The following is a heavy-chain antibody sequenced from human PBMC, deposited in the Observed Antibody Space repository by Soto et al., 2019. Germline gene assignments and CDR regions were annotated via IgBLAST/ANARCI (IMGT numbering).Heavy chain of an antibody. CDR2: IYYSGST. Sequence: SETLSLTCTVSGGSISSYYWSWIRQPPGRGLEWIGYIYYSGSTNYNPSLKSRVTISVDPSKNQFSLKLSSVTAADTAVYYCASSSGSHYYYYGMDVWGKGTTGTVSS. V-gene: IGHV4-59*01. J-gene: IGHJ6*04. D-gene: IGHD3-10*01. CDR3: ASSSGSHYYYYGMDV. CDR1: GGSISSYY.